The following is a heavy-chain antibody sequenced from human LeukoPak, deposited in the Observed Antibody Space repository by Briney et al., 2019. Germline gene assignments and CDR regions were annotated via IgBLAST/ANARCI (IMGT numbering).Heavy chain of an antibody. V-gene: IGHV4-30-2*01. CDR2: IYHSGST. CDR3: ATLRYFDWSLH. CDR1: GGSISSGGYY. Sequence: TLSLTCTVSGGSISSGGYYWSWIRQPPGKGLEWIGYIYHSGSTYYNPSLKSRVTISVDRSKNQFSLKLSSVTAADTAVYYCATLRYFDWSLHWGQGTLVTVSS. D-gene: IGHD3-9*01. J-gene: IGHJ5*02.